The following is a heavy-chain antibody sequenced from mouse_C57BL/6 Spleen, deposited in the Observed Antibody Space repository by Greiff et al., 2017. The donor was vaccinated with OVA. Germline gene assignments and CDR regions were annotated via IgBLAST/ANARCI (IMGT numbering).Heavy chain of an antibody. D-gene: IGHD2-10*01. CDR2: INPNNGGT. CDR3: ARSSYGNLYYFDY. V-gene: IGHV1-22*01. Sequence: VQLQQSGPELVKPGASVKMSCKASGYTFTDYNMHWVKQSHGKSLEWIGYINPNNGGTSYNQKFKGKATLTVNKSSSTAYMELRSLTSEDSAVYYCARSSYGNLYYFDYWGQGTTLTVSS. J-gene: IGHJ2*01. CDR1: GYTFTDYN.